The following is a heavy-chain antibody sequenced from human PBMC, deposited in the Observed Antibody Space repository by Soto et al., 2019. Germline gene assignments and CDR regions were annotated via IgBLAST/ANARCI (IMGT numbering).Heavy chain of an antibody. D-gene: IGHD3-22*01. V-gene: IGHV4-34*01. Sequence: QVQLQQWGAGLLKPSETLSLTCAVYGGSFSGYYWSWIRQPPGKGLEWIGEINHSGSTNYNPSLKSRVTISVDTSKNQFSLKLSSVTAADTAVYYCARGGCRITMIVAVSRPTLFDYWGQGTLVTVSS. CDR2: INHSGST. J-gene: IGHJ4*02. CDR1: GGSFSGYY. CDR3: ARGGCRITMIVAVSRPTLFDY.